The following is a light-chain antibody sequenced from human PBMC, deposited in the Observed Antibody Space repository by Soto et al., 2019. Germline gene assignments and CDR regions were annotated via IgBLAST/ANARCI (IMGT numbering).Light chain of an antibody. V-gene: IGKV1-5*03. CDR1: QSITDW. J-gene: IGKJ1*01. Sequence: DIQMTQSPSTLSASVGDRVTITCRASQSITDWLAWYQQKPGKAPKFLIYKASNLEGGVQSKFSGSGSGTELPLTIISVQPDDFATYYCQYWDDYSWTFGQGTKVVIK. CDR3: QYWDDYSWT. CDR2: KAS.